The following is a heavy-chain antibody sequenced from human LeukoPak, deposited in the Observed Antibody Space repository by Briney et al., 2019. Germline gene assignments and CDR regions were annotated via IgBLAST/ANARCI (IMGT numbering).Heavy chain of an antibody. D-gene: IGHD2-15*01. J-gene: IGHJ5*02. CDR2: IYAIGYIYGSGST. CDR1: GGSIGSYY. CDR3: VRDGGFYYTASPNSWFDP. V-gene: IGHV4-4*08. Sequence: SETPSLTCAVSGGSIGSYYWSWIRQSPRKGLEWIGYIYAIGYIYGSGSTNYNPSLNSRVTISVDTSKNQFSLRLSSVTAADTAVYYCVRDGGFYYTASPNSWFDPWGQGTLVTVSS.